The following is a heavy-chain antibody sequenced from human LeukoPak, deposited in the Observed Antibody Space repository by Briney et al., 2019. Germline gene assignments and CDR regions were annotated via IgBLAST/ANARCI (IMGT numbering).Heavy chain of an antibody. D-gene: IGHD3-10*01. CDR2: ISGSGGST. CDR1: GFTFSSYA. J-gene: IGHJ4*02. V-gene: IGHV3-23*01. Sequence: PGGSLRLSCAASGFTFSSYAMSWVRQAPGKGLEWVSAISGSGGSTYYADSVKGRFTISRDNSKNTLYLQMNSLRAEDTAVYYCAKDLDLYGSGSYYPNWGQGTLVTVSS. CDR3: AKDLDLYGSGSYYPN.